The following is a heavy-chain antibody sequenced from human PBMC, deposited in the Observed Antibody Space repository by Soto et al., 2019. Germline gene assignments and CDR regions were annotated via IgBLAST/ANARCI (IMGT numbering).Heavy chain of an antibody. V-gene: IGHV1-69*13. CDR3: ASCCGDCYPTLSYFYY. Sequence: GASVKVSCKASGGTFSSYAISWVRQAPGQGLEWMGGIIPIFGTANYAQKFQGRVTITADESTSTAYMELSSLRSEDTAVYYCASCCGDCYPTLSYFYYWGQGTLVTVSS. J-gene: IGHJ4*02. CDR1: GGTFSSYA. D-gene: IGHD2-21*02. CDR2: IIPIFGTA.